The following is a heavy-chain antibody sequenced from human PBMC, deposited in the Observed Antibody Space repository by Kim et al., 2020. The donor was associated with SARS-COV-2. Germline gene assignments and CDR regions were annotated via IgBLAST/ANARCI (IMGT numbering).Heavy chain of an antibody. CDR3: ARDRSGGSGWFENDY. CDR1: GYTFSSYG. V-gene: IGHV1-18*01. D-gene: IGHD6-19*01. J-gene: IGHJ4*02. CDR2: ISAYNGNT. Sequence: ASVKVSCKASGYTFSSYGITWVRQAPGQGLEWMGWISAYNGNTYYARKLQGRFTMTTDTSTRTAYMELRSLRSDDTAVYYCARDRSGGSGWFENDYWGQGTLVTVSS.